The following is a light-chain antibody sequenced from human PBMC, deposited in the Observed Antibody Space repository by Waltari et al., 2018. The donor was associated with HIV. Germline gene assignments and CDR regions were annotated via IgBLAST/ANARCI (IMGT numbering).Light chain of an antibody. J-gene: IGKJ5*01. V-gene: IGKV1-5*03. CDR2: EAS. CDR1: QDISTW. Sequence: DIQMTQFPSTLSASVGDRVTITCRASQDISTWLAWYRQKPGEAPNLLIYEASSLESGAPLRFSGRGSGTEFTLTISSVQPGDFETYYCQQYKSSPTFGQGTRLDFK. CDR3: QQYKSSPT.